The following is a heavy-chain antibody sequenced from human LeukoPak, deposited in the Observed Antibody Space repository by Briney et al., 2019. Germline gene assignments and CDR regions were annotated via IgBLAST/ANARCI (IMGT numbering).Heavy chain of an antibody. V-gene: IGHV4-34*01. CDR1: GGSFSGYY. J-gene: IGHJ5*02. Sequence: PSETLSLTCAVYGGSFSGYYWSWIRQPPGKGLEWIGEINHSGSTNYNPSLKSRVTISVDTSKNQFSLKLSSVTAADTAVYYCAAGGLLWFGEYQPWGQGTLVTVSP. CDR2: INHSGST. D-gene: IGHD3-10*01. CDR3: AAGGLLWFGEYQP.